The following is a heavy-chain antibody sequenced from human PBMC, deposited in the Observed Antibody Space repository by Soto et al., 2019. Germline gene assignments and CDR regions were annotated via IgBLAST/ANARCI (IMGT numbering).Heavy chain of an antibody. CDR1: GGTLSSYA. CDR3: ARDQSSSEVYYYYGMDV. Sequence: SVKGSCEASGGTLSSYAIRWVRQAPGQGLEWMGGIIPIFGTANYAQKFQGRVTITADKSTSTAYMELSSLRSEDTAVYYCARDQSSSEVYYYYGMDVWGQGTTVTVSS. CDR2: IIPIFGTA. J-gene: IGHJ6*02. D-gene: IGHD6-6*01. V-gene: IGHV1-69*06.